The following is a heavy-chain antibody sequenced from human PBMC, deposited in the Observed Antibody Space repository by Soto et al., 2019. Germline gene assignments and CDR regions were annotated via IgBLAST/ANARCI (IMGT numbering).Heavy chain of an antibody. CDR2: ISSSSSTI. J-gene: IGHJ6*02. Sequence: GGSLRLSCAASGFTFSSYSMNWVPQAPGKGLEWVSYISSSSSTIYYADSVKGRFTISRVNAKNSLYLQMNSLRDEDTAVYYCARDHVVVVTAMVYYYYGMDVWGQGTTVTVSS. CDR1: GFTFSSYS. D-gene: IGHD2-21*02. V-gene: IGHV3-48*02. CDR3: ARDHVVVVTAMVYYYYGMDV.